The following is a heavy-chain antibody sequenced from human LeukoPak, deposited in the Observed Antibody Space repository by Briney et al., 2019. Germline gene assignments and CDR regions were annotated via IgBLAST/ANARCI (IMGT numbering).Heavy chain of an antibody. V-gene: IGHV4-38-2*01. Sequence: TSETLSLTCAVSGYSISSGYYWSWIRQPPGKGLEWIATINHSGETYYNPSLKSRVTISVDTSKNQFSLKLSSVTAAGTAIYYCARYTANKSGYSFDYWGQGTLVTVSS. CDR2: INHSGET. D-gene: IGHD3-22*01. CDR3: ARYTANKSGYSFDY. J-gene: IGHJ4*02. CDR1: GYSISSGYY.